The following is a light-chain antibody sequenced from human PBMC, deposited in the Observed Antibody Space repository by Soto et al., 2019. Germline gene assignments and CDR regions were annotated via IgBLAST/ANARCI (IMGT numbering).Light chain of an antibody. CDR3: QQYVTSPAWT. Sequence: EIVVTQSPGTLSLSPGERATLSCRASQSINSTYLAWYQQKPGQAPRLLIYGASSRATGCPDRFSGSGSGTDFTLTISRLEPDDFAMYFCQQYVTSPAWTFGQGTKVDIK. V-gene: IGKV3-20*01. CDR2: GAS. J-gene: IGKJ1*01. CDR1: QSINSTY.